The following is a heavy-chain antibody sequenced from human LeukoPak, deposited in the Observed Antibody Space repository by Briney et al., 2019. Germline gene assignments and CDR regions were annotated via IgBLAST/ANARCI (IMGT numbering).Heavy chain of an antibody. CDR2: IYYSGST. J-gene: IGHJ4*02. Sequence: PSETLSPTCTVSGGSISSSSYYWGWIRQPPGKGLEWIGSIYYSGSTYYDPSLKSRVTISVDTSKNQFSLKLSSVTAADTAVYYCARQRSMVATGVDYWGQGTLVTVSS. D-gene: IGHD5-12*01. CDR3: ARQRSMVATGVDY. CDR1: GGSISSSSYY. V-gene: IGHV4-39*01.